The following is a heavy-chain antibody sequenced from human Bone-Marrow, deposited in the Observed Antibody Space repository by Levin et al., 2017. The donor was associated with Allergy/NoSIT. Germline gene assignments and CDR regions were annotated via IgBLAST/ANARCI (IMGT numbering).Heavy chain of an antibody. Sequence: SETLSLTCAVSGAPIYNSPYFWAWIRQPPGTGLEWVASIYYTARSFYNPSLTRRATISVDTSTNQFSLKLTSVTAADTAVYYCARVSYYGSGNYYEYYFDAWGQGTLVTVSS. CDR1: GAPIYNSPYF. J-gene: IGHJ4*02. CDR3: ARVSYYGSGNYYEYYFDA. CDR2: IYYTARS. D-gene: IGHD3-10*01. V-gene: IGHV4-39*07.